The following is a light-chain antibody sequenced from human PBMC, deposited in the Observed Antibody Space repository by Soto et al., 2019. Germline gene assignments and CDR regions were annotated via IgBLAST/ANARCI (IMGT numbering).Light chain of an antibody. CDR3: CSYAGTYSFYV. Sequence: QSALTQPRSVSGSPGQSVTISCTGTSSDVGGYNYVSWYQQHPGKAPKLVLYDVSNRPSGVPDRFSGSKSGNTASLGISGLQAEDEAEYYCCSYAGTYSFYVFGTWTRSPS. CDR2: DVS. J-gene: IGLJ1*01. V-gene: IGLV2-11*01. CDR1: SSDVGGYNY.